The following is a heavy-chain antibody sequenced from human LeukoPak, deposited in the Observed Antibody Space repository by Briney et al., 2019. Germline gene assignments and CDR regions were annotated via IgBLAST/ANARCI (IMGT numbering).Heavy chain of an antibody. Sequence: SETLSLTCTVSGGSISSSSYYWGWIRQPPGKGLEWIGYIYYSGSTNYNPSLKSRVTISVDRSKNQFSLKLSSVTAADTAVYYCARGVTTGVDAFDIWGQGTMVTVSS. D-gene: IGHD4-17*01. CDR3: ARGVTTGVDAFDI. V-gene: IGHV4-61*05. CDR2: IYYSGST. CDR1: GGSISSSSYY. J-gene: IGHJ3*02.